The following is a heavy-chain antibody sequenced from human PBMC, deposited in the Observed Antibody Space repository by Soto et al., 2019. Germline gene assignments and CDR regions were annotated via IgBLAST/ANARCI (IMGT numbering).Heavy chain of an antibody. D-gene: IGHD3-3*01. Sequence: QVQLVESGGGVVQPGRSLRLSCAASGFTFSSYGMHWVRQAPGKGLEWVAVISYDGSNKYYADSVKGRFTISRDNSKNTLYLQMNSLRAEDTAVYYCANLNYDFWSRYKDYYYYGMDVWGQGTTVTVSS. CDR2: ISYDGSNK. CDR1: GFTFSSYG. J-gene: IGHJ6*02. CDR3: ANLNYDFWSRYKDYYYYGMDV. V-gene: IGHV3-30*18.